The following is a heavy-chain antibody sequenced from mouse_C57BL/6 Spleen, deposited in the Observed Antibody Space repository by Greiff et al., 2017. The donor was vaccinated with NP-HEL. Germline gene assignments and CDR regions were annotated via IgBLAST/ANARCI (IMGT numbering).Heavy chain of an antibody. CDR2: IWSGGST. Sequence: QVQLKESGPGLVQPSQSLSITCTVSGFSLTSYGVHWVRQSPGKGLEWLGVIWSGGSTDYNAAFISSLSISKDNSKSQVFIKMNSLQADDTAICYCARKPEDYYAMDYWGQGTSVTVSS. CDR3: ARKPEDYYAMDY. CDR1: GFSLTSYG. J-gene: IGHJ4*01. V-gene: IGHV2-2*01.